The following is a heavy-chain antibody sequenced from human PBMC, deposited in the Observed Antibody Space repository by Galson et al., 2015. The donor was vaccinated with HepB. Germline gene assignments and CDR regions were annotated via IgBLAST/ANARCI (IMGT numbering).Heavy chain of an antibody. Sequence: SLRLSCAASGFTFSNYAMNWVRQAPGKGLEWVSGISGSGGSTFYADSMKGRFTIARDDSNSTVYLQMNSLRAEDTAVYYCVRVEPWGYWGQGALVTVSS. CDR2: ISGSGGST. CDR3: VRVEPWGY. J-gene: IGHJ4*02. D-gene: IGHD7-27*01. V-gene: IGHV3-23*01. CDR1: GFTFSNYA.